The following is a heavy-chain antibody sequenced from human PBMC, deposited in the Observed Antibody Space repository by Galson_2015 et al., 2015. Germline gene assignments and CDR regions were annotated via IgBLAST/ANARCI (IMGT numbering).Heavy chain of an antibody. Sequence: YLRLSCSASGFTFSSYSMNWVRQAPGKGLEWVSYISSSSSTIYSADSVKGRFTISRDNAKNSLYLQMNSLRDEDTAVYYCARDAVDDYVWGSYRYYFDYWGQGTLVTVSS. CDR2: ISSSSSTI. CDR1: GFTFSSYS. D-gene: IGHD3-16*02. V-gene: IGHV3-48*02. CDR3: ARDAVDDYVWGSYRYYFDY. J-gene: IGHJ4*02.